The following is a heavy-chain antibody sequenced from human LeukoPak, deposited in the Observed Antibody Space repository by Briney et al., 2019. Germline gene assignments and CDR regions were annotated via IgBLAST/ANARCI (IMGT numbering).Heavy chain of an antibody. CDR1: GYTFTGYY. Sequence: GASVKVSCKASGYTFTGYYMHWVRQAPGQGLEWMGWINPNSGGTNYAQKFQGRVTMTRDTSTSTVYMELSSLRFEDTAVYYCARTSLEALLKFGESQLHNWFDPWGQGTLVTVSS. CDR3: ARTSLEALLKFGESQLHNWFDP. D-gene: IGHD3-10*01. V-gene: IGHV1-2*02. J-gene: IGHJ5*02. CDR2: INPNSGGT.